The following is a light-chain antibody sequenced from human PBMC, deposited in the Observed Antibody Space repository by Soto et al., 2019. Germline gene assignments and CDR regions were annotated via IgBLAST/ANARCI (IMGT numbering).Light chain of an antibody. CDR2: GAS. Sequence: EVVLTQSPGTLSLSPGERATLSCSAIQSVSSSYLAWYQQKPGQAPRLLIYGASSRATGIPDRFSGSGSGTDFTLTISRLEPEDFAVYYCQQYGSSPPRTFGQGTKVDIK. CDR1: QSVSSSY. CDR3: QQYGSSPPRT. V-gene: IGKV3-20*01. J-gene: IGKJ1*01.